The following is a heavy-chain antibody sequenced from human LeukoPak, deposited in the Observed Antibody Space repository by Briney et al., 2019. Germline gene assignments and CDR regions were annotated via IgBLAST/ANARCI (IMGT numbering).Heavy chain of an antibody. CDR1: GYSFTSYW. V-gene: IGHV5-51*01. CDR2: IYPGDSDT. CDR3: ARRIGSSWYAY. D-gene: IGHD6-13*01. Sequence: GESLKISCKGSGYSFTSYWISWVRQMPGKGLEWMGIIYPGDSDTRYSPSFQGQVTLSANTSISTAYLQWSSLKASDTAMYYCARRIGSSWYAYWGQGTLVTVYS. J-gene: IGHJ4*02.